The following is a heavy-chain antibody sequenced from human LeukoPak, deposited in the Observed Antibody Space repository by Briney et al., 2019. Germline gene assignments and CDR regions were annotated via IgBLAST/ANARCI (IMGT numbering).Heavy chain of an antibody. CDR2: ISYDGTYK. D-gene: IGHD5-18*01. Sequence: GGSLRHSRTASGFTYRGYGMHWVRQAPGKGLEWVAYISYDGTYKYYGDSMKGRFTISRDNSKNTLDLQINSLIAEDTAVYYCAKEHSYGFYYFDYWGQGTLVTVSS. J-gene: IGHJ4*02. CDR3: AKEHSYGFYYFDY. V-gene: IGHV3-30*18. CDR1: GFTYRGYG.